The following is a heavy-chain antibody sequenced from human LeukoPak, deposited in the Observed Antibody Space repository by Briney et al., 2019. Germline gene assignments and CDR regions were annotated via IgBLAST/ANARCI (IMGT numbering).Heavy chain of an antibody. CDR1: GYTFTSYG. CDR2: ISAYNGNT. D-gene: IGHD3-10*01. J-gene: IGHJ5*02. CDR3: ARARFYGSGSYYLRWFDP. V-gene: IGHV1-18*01. Sequence: ASVKVSCKASGYTFTSYGISWVRQAPGQGLEWMGWISAYNGNTNYAQKLQGRVTMTTDTSTSTAYMELRSLRSDDTAVYYCARARFYGSGSYYLRWFDPWGQGTLVTVSS.